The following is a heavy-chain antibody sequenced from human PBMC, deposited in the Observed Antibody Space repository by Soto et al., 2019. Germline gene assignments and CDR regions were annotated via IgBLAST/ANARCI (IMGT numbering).Heavy chain of an antibody. V-gene: IGHV4-30-4*08. CDR1: GASIRCPDYY. CDR3: VRTAREGAVAPHWFDR. J-gene: IGHJ5*02. D-gene: IGHD2-21*02. CDR2: VYYTGST. Sequence: SLSCXVSGASIRCPDYYLSWIRQAPGKGLERIGYVYYTGSTYYNPYLMSRLTIAVDTSKNQFSLKLTSVTAAETAVYYCVRTAREGAVAPHWFDRWGQGTQVTVSS.